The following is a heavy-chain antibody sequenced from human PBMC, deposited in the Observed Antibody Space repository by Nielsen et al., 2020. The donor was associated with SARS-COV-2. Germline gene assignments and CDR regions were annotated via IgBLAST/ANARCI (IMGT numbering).Heavy chain of an antibody. CDR1: GFTFSSYD. CDR2: IGTAGDT. CDR3: AREGGVGATTGIDY. Sequence: GESLKISCAASGFTFSSYDMHWVRQATGKGLEWVSAIGTAGDTYYPGSVKGRFTISRENAKNSLYLQMNSLRAEDTAVYYCAREGGVGATTGIDYWGQGTLVIVSS. J-gene: IGHJ4*02. D-gene: IGHD1-26*01. V-gene: IGHV3-13*04.